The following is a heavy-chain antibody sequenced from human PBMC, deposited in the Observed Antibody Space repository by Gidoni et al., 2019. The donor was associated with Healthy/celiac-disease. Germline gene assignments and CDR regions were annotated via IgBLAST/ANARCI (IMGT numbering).Heavy chain of an antibody. CDR1: GYTFTSYA. CDR2: INAGNGNT. D-gene: IGHD3-22*01. J-gene: IGHJ4*02. Sequence: QVQLVQSGAEVKKPGASVKVSCKASGYTFTSYAMHWVRQAPGQRLEWMGWINAGNGNTKYSQKFQGRVTITRDTSASTAYMELSSLRSEDTAVYYCAGSPEYYYDSSGYYGYWGQGTLVTVSS. V-gene: IGHV1-3*01. CDR3: AGSPEYYYDSSGYYGY.